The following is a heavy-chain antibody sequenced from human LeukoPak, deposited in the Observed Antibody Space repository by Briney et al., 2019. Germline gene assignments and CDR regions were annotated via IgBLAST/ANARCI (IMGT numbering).Heavy chain of an antibody. CDR2: INHSGST. J-gene: IGHJ4*02. V-gene: IGHV4-34*01. CDR1: GGSFSGYY. Sequence: PSETLSLTYAVYGGSFSGYYWSWIRQPPGKGLEWIGEINHSGSTNYNPSLKSRVTISVDTSKNQFSLKLSSVTAADTAVYYCARGVYSSGWYGVLYFDYWGQGTLVTVSS. CDR3: ARGVYSSGWYGVLYFDY. D-gene: IGHD6-19*01.